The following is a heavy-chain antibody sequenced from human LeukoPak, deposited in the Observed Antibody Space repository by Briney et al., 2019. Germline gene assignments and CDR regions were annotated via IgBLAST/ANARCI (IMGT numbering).Heavy chain of an antibody. CDR3: AGIPVFGVVLHQEPV. Sequence: ASVKVSCKASGVTFSDYALNWVRQAPGQELEWMGVFIPILDTANSTQKFQGRLTITADISTNTVYMELSSLRFDDTAVYFCAGIPVFGVVLHQEPVWGKGTTVTVSS. CDR1: GVTFSDYA. D-gene: IGHD3-3*01. CDR2: FIPILDTA. V-gene: IGHV1-69*10. J-gene: IGHJ6*03.